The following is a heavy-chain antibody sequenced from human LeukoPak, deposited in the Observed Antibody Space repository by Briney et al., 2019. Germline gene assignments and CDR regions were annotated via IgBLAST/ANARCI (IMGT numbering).Heavy chain of an antibody. CDR3: ASFTILGMLDY. Sequence: GASVKVSCKASGYTFTSYYMHWVRQAPGQGLEWMGIINPSGGSTSYAQKFQGRVTMTRDMSTSTVYMELRSLRSDDTAVYYCASFTILGMLDYWGQGTLVTVSS. D-gene: IGHD3-3*01. CDR2: INPSGGST. CDR1: GYTFTSYY. J-gene: IGHJ4*02. V-gene: IGHV1-46*01.